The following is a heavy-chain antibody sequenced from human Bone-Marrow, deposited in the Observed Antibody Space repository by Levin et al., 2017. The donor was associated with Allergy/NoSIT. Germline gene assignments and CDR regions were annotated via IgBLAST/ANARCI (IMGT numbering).Heavy chain of an antibody. D-gene: IGHD3-10*01. J-gene: IGHJ5*02. V-gene: IGHV3-23*01. Sequence: GGSLRLSCAASGFTFSSYAMSWVRQAPGKGLEWVSAISGSGGSTYYADSVKGRFTISRDNSKNTLYLQMNSLRAEDTAVYYCAKASGRITMVRGVIRPWGQGTLVTVSS. CDR1: GFTFSSYA. CDR2: ISGSGGST. CDR3: AKASGRITMVRGVIRP.